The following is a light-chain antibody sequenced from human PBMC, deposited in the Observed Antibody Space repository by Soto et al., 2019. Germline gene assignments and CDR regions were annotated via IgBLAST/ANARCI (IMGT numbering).Light chain of an antibody. CDR1: QDISSY. CDR3: QQYYEFPLT. Sequence: AIRMTQSPSSLSASPGDRVTITCRASQDISSYLAWYQQKPGKAPNLLIYVVSTLQSGVPSRFSGSGSGTDFTLTISRLQSEDFATYYCQQYYEFPLTFGGGTKVQIK. CDR2: VVS. V-gene: IGKV1-8*01. J-gene: IGKJ4*01.